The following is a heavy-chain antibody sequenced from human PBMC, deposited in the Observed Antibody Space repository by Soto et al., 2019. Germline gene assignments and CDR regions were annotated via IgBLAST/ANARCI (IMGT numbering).Heavy chain of an antibody. CDR3: ARPSCSSTSCYLSPGYYGMDV. V-gene: IGHV4-39*01. Sequence: SETLSLTCTVSGASISSSSYYWGWIRQPPGQGLEWIGSIYYSGSTYYNPSLKSRVTISVDTSKNQFSLKLSSVTAADTAVYYCARPSCSSTSCYLSPGYYGMDVWGQATTVT. CDR1: GASISSSSYY. J-gene: IGHJ6*02. CDR2: IYYSGST. D-gene: IGHD2-2*01.